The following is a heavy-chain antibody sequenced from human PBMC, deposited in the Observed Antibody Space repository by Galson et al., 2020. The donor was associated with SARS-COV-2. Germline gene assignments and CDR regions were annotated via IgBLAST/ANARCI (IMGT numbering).Heavy chain of an antibody. V-gene: IGHV3-30-3*01. J-gene: IGHJ4*02. Sequence: LKISCAASGFTFSSYAMHWVRQAPGKGLEWVAVISYDGSNKYYADSVKGRFTISRDNSKNTLYLQMNSLRAEDTAVYYCARDLCSYLSGWGQGTLVTVSS. CDR1: GFTFSSYA. CDR2: ISYDGSNK. D-gene: IGHD5-18*01. CDR3: ARDLCSYLSG.